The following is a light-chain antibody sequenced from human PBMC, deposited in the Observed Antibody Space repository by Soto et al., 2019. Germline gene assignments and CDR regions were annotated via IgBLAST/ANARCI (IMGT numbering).Light chain of an antibody. CDR3: LQDYNYPLT. Sequence: AIQMTQSPSSLSASVGDRVTITCRASPGIRTELGWYQQKPGKAPQLLLYAASTLQSGVPSTVSGSGSGTDITLTISSLQPADSATDYWLQDYNYPLTFGGGTKVESK. CDR2: AAS. V-gene: IGKV1-6*01. J-gene: IGKJ4*01. CDR1: PGIRTE.